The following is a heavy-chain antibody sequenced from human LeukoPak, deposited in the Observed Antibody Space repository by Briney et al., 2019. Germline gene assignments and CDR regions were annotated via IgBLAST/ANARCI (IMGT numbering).Heavy chain of an antibody. Sequence: SETLSLTCAVYGGSFSGYYWSWIRQPPGKGLEWIGEINHSGSTNYNPSLKSRVTISVDTSKNQFSLKLSSVTAADAAVYYCARDDAFDIWGQGTMVTVSS. CDR3: ARDDAFDI. J-gene: IGHJ3*02. CDR2: INHSGST. CDR1: GGSFSGYY. V-gene: IGHV4-34*01.